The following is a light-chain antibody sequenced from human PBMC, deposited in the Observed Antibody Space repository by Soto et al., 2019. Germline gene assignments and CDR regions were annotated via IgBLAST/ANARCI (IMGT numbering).Light chain of an antibody. Sequence: ESVLTQSPGTLSLSPGERATRSCRASQSVSSNYLAWYQQKPGQAPRLLIYGASTRATGIPDRFSGSGSGTDFTLTISRLVPEDSAVYYCQQYGSSPTWTFGHGTKVEIK. V-gene: IGKV3-20*01. CDR3: QQYGSSPTWT. CDR2: GAS. J-gene: IGKJ1*01. CDR1: QSVSSNY.